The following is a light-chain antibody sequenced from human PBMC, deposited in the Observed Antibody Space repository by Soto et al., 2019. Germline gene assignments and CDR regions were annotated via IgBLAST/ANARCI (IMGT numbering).Light chain of an antibody. J-gene: IGKJ3*01. CDR1: QSLSNY. V-gene: IGKV3-11*01. CDR3: QQRGIWPPT. CDR2: DAS. Sequence: EVVLTQSPATLSLSPGERATLSCRASQSLSNYLAWYQQKPGQTPRLLIYDASIRATDIPARFSGSGSGTDFTLTISSLEPEDFAVYFCQQRGIWPPTFGPGTKVEI.